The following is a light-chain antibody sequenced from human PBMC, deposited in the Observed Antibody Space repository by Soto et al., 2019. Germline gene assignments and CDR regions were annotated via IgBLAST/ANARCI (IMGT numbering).Light chain of an antibody. V-gene: IGKV1-39*01. CDR1: QTIRVY. CDR2: GAT. J-gene: IGKJ1*01. Sequence: DIQMTQFPSSLSASVGDRVTITCRSSQTIRVYLNWYQHRPGKAPTVLIYGATKVQSGVSPRFSASVSGTEYTLTINNLQPEDIATYFCQQSYNSAWTFGQGTRV. CDR3: QQSYNSAWT.